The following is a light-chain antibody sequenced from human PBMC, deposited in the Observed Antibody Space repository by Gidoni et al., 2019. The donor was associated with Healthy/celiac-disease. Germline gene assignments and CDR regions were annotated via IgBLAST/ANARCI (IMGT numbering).Light chain of an antibody. Sequence: DIVMTQSPLSLPVTPGEPASISCRSSQSLLHSNGYNYLDWYLQKPGQSPQILIYLGSTRASGVPERFSGRGSGTDFTLKISRVEAEDVGVYYCMQALQTPRTFGQGTKVEIK. CDR1: QSLLHSNGYNY. V-gene: IGKV2-28*01. CDR2: LGS. CDR3: MQALQTPRT. J-gene: IGKJ1*01.